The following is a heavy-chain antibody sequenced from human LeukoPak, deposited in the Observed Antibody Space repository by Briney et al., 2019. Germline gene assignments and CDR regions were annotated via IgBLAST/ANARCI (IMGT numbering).Heavy chain of an antibody. CDR1: GGSFSGYY. Sequence: SETLSLTCAVYGGSFSGYYWSWIRQPPGKGLEWIREINHSGSANYNPSLKSRVTISVDTSKNQFSLKLSSVTAADTAVYYCARIQKKYCSSTSCNPYNWFDPWGQGTLVTVSS. J-gene: IGHJ5*02. V-gene: IGHV4-34*01. CDR2: INHSGSA. D-gene: IGHD2-2*01. CDR3: ARIQKKYCSSTSCNPYNWFDP.